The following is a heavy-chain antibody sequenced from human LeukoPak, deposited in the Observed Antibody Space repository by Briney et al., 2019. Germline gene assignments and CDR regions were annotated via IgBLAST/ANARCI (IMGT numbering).Heavy chain of an antibody. D-gene: IGHD3-10*01. CDR1: GFSFSTYE. J-gene: IGHJ6*03. CDR3: ASGVGIYYYMDV. V-gene: IGHV3-48*03. CDR2: ISASGQTI. Sequence: PGGSLRLSCAASGFSFSTYEFHWVRHAPGKGLEWVSYISASGQTIYYADSVRGRFTISRDNAKNSLYLQMNSLRADDTAVYYCASGVGIYYYMDVWGKGTTVTVSS.